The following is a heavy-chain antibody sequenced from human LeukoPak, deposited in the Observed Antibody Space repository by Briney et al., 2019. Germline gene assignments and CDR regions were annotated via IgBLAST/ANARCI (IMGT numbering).Heavy chain of an antibody. J-gene: IGHJ4*02. CDR2: IYYSGST. CDR3: ARVISSTVVTFDY. CDR1: GGSISSGGYY. V-gene: IGHV4-31*03. D-gene: IGHD4-23*01. Sequence: PSETLSLTCTVSGGSISSGGYYWSWIRQHPGKDLEWIGYIYYSGSTYYNPSLKSRVTISVDTSKNQFSLKLSSVTAADTAVYYCARVISSTVVTFDYWGQGTLVTVSS.